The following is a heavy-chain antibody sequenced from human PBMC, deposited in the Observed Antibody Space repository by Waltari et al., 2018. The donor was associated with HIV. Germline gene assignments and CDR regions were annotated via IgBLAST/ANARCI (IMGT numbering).Heavy chain of an antibody. D-gene: IGHD3-16*01. V-gene: IGHV4-39*01. Sequence: QLHLQESGPGLVKPSETLSLTCSVSGASISSSSYYWAWIRQPPGKGLEWIGAIYYSGTAYYNPSGKSRVSASLDASKNELSLKLTSVTATDTALYYCARLRFHSLYYFDSWGPGILVTVSS. CDR1: GASISSSSYY. CDR3: ARLRFHSLYYFDS. J-gene: IGHJ4*02. CDR2: IYYSGTA.